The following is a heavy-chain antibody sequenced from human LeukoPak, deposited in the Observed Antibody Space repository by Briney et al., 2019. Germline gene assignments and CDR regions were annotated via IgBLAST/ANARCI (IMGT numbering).Heavy chain of an antibody. CDR1: GYSISSGYY. J-gene: IGHJ4*02. D-gene: IGHD5-18*01. CDR3: ATGPKGYSSYSFDY. V-gene: IGHV4-38-2*02. CDR2: IYHSGST. Sequence: SETLSLTCTVSGYSISSGYYWGWTRQPPGKGLEWIGSIYHSGSTYYNPSLKSRVTISVDTSKNQFSLKLSSVTAADTAVYYCATGPKGYSSYSFDYWGQGTLVTVSS.